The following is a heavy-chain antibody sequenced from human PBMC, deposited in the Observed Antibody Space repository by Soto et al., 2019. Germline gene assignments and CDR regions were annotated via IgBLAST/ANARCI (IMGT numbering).Heavy chain of an antibody. Sequence: QVQLVESGGGLVKPGGSLRLSCAASGFTFSDYYMSWIRQAPGKGLEWVSYISSSSSYTNYADSVKGRFTISRDNAKNSLYLQMNSLRAEDTGVYYGATGGAANWFDPWGQGTLVNVSS. V-gene: IGHV3-11*05. CDR3: ATGGAANWFDP. CDR2: ISSSSSYT. CDR1: GFTFSDYY. D-gene: IGHD3-10*01. J-gene: IGHJ5*02.